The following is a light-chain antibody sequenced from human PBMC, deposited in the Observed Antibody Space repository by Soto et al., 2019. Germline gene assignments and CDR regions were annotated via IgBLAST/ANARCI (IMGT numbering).Light chain of an antibody. CDR1: SSDVGSYNY. V-gene: IGLV2-14*03. CDR3: ISYTTISTYV. CDR2: DVS. J-gene: IGLJ1*01. Sequence: SALTQPASVSGSPGQSIAISCTGTSSDVGSYNYVSWYQHHPGKAPKVMIYDVSSRPSGVSNRFSGSKSGNTASLTISGLQAEDEADYYCISYTTISTYVFGTGTRSPS.